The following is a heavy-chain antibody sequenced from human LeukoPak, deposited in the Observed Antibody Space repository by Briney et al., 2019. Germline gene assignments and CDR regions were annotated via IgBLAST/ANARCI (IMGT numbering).Heavy chain of an antibody. V-gene: IGHV4-59*12. CDR3: AKSNGYGLVDI. D-gene: IGHD3-10*01. CDR1: GHFISNYY. CDR2: MYHSGST. J-gene: IGHJ3*02. Sequence: SETLSLTCNVSGHFISNYYWSWIRQPPGKGLEWIGYMYHSGSTNYNPSLKGRVTISVDTSRNQISLKLNSVTAADTAVYYCAKSNGYGLVDIWGQGTMVTVSS.